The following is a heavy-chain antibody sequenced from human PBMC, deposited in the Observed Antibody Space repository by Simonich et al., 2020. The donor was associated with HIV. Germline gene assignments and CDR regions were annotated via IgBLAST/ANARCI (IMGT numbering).Heavy chain of an antibody. J-gene: IGHJ6*03. V-gene: IGHV4-34*01. Sequence: QVQLQQWGAGLLKPSETLSLTCAVYGGSFSGYYWSWIRQPPGEGLEWIGEINHSGSTNSKPSLKSRVTISVDTSKNQFSLKLSSVTAADTAVYSCARGIPRNYYYFYYMDVWGKGTTVIVSS. D-gene: IGHD1-1*01. CDR1: GGSFSGYY. CDR3: ARGIPRNYYYFYYMDV. CDR2: INHSGST.